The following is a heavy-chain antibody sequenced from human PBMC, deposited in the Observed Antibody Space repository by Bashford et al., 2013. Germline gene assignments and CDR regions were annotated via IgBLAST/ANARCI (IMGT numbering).Heavy chain of an antibody. Sequence: ASVKVSCKASGYTFTSYGISWVRQAPGQGLEWMGWISAYNGNTNYAQKLQGRVTMTTDTSTSTAYMELRSLRSDDTAVYYCARESYRVATSYYYYGMDVWGQGTTVTVSS. CDR2: ISAYNGNT. D-gene: IGHD5-12*01. CDR3: ARESYRVATSYYYYGMDV. J-gene: IGHJ6*02. CDR1: GYTFTSYG. V-gene: IGHV1-18*04.